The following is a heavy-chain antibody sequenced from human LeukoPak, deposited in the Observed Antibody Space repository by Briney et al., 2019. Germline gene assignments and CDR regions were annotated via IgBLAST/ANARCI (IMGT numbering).Heavy chain of an antibody. CDR2: INHSGST. D-gene: IGHD3-22*01. V-gene: IGHV4-34*01. J-gene: IGHJ4*02. CDR3: AREILYDSTDYYL. CDR1: GGSFSGYY. Sequence: SETLSLTCAVYGGSFSGYYWSWIRQPPGKGLEWIGEINHSGSTNYNPSLKSRVTISVDTSKNQFSLNLRSVTAADTAVYYCAREILYDSTDYYLWGQGTLVTVSS.